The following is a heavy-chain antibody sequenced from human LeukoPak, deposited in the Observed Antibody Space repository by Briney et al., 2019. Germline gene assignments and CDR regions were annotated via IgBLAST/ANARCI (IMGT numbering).Heavy chain of an antibody. Sequence: SETLSLTCAVSVGSFSGYYWSWIRQPPGKGLEWIGEVNHSGSTNYNPSLKSRVTISEDTSKNHISMKLSSVTAADTAVYYCARGRVDYVWGSYRHAYYFDYWGQGTLVTVSS. V-gene: IGHV4-34*01. D-gene: IGHD3-16*02. J-gene: IGHJ4*02. CDR1: VGSFSGYY. CDR3: ARGRVDYVWGSYRHAYYFDY. CDR2: VNHSGST.